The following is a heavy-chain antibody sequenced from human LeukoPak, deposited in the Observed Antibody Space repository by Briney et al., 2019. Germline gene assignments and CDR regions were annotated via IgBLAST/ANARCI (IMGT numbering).Heavy chain of an antibody. J-gene: IGHJ4*02. CDR1: GFSISSYA. D-gene: IGHD6-19*01. V-gene: IGHV3-23*01. CDR3: AKDKRNIGSGTLHDY. CDR2: ICGSGGST. Sequence: PGGSLRLSCAASGFSISSYAMSWVRQAPGKGLEWVSAICGSGGSTYYADSVKGRFTISRDNSKNTLYLQMNSLRAEDTAVYYCAKDKRNIGSGTLHDYWGQGTLVTVSS.